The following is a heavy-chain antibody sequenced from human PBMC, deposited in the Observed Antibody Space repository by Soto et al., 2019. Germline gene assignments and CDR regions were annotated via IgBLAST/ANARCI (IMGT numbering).Heavy chain of an antibody. CDR2: IYSSGST. V-gene: IGHV4-4*07. J-gene: IGHJ5*02. CDR3: ARGLSAFDP. Sequence: ASETLSLTCAVSGGSMNNYFWSWIRQSAGKGLECIGRIYSSGSTYYNPSLKSRVTMSVDASNNHFSLRLTSMTAADTAVYYCARGLSAFDPWGQGTLVTVSS. CDR1: GGSMNNYF. D-gene: IGHD3-16*01.